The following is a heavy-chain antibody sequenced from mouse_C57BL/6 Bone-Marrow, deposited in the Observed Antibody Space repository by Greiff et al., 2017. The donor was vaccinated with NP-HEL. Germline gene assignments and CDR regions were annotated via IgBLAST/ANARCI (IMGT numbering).Heavy chain of an antibody. CDR3: ASFITTVVATRSLAMDY. CDR2: ISNGGGST. Sequence: EVKVEESGGGLVQPGGSLKLSCAASGFTFSDYYMYWVRQTPEKRLEWVAYISNGGGSTYYPDTVKGRFTISRDNAKNTLYLQMSRLKSEDTAMYYCASFITTVVATRSLAMDYWGQGTSVTVSS. V-gene: IGHV5-12*01. D-gene: IGHD1-1*01. J-gene: IGHJ4*01. CDR1: GFTFSDYY.